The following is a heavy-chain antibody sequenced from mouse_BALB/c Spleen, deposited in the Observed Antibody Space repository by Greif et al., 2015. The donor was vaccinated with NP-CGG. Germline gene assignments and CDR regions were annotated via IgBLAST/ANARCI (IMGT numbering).Heavy chain of an antibody. D-gene: IGHD2-3*01. CDR2: ISSGGSYT. J-gene: IGHJ2*01. Sequence: EVQLVESGGGLVKPGGSLKLSCAASGFTFSSYTMSWVRQTPEKRLEWVATISSGGSYTYYPDSVKGRFIISRDNAKNTLYLQMSSLKSEDTAMYYCTREDDGYYGYWGQGTTLTVSS. CDR1: GFTFSSYT. CDR3: TREDDGYYGY. V-gene: IGHV5-6-4*01.